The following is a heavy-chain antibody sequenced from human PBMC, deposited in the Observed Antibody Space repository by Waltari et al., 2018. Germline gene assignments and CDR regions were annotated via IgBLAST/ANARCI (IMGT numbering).Heavy chain of an antibody. CDR2: ISYDGSNK. V-gene: IGHV3-30*07. Sequence: QVQLVESGGGVVQPGRSLRLSCAASGFTFSSYAMHWVRQAPGKGLEWVAVISYDGSNKYYADSVTGRFTISKDNSNNTLYLQMNSLRAEDTAVYYCARTGNGHSSGWYSGDYWGQGTLVTVSS. J-gene: IGHJ4*02. CDR3: ARTGNGHSSGWYSGDY. CDR1: GFTFSSYA. D-gene: IGHD6-19*01.